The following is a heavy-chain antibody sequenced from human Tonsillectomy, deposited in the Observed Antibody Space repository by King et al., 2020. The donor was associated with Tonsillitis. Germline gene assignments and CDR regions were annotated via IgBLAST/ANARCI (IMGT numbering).Heavy chain of an antibody. CDR3: TTVPPWELLAFDY. CDR2: IKSKTDGGTT. D-gene: IGHD1-26*01. CDR1: GFTFSNAW. V-gene: IGHV3-15*01. J-gene: IGHJ4*02. Sequence: VQLVESGGGLVKPGGSLRLSCAASGFTFSNAWMSWVRQAPGKGLEWVGRIKSKTDGGTTDYAAPVKGRFTISRDDSKNTLYLQMNSLKTEDTAVYYCTTVPPWELLAFDYWGQGTLVTVSS.